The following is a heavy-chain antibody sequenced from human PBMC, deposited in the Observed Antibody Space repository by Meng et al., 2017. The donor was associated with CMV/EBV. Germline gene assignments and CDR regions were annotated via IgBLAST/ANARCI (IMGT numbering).Heavy chain of an antibody. Sequence: VEVRASGPGLVKPSETLALTCTVSGGSISSYYWSWIRQPAGKGLEWIGRIYTSGSTNYNPSLKSRVTMSVDTSKNQFSLKLSSVTAADTAVYYCAREMPIAAAGCFDYWGQGTLVTVSS. D-gene: IGHD6-13*01. CDR1: GGSISSYY. V-gene: IGHV4-4*07. J-gene: IGHJ4*02. CDR3: AREMPIAAAGCFDY. CDR2: IYTSGST.